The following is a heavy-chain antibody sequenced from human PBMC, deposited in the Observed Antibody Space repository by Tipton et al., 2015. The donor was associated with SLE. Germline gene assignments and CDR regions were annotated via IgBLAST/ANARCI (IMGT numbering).Heavy chain of an antibody. CDR1: GDSISSSGYY. V-gene: IGHV4-39*01. D-gene: IGHD5-12*01. Sequence: LRLSCTVSGDSISSSGYYWVWIRQSPGKGLEWVGSIYDNGNTYYNPSLKSRVTISVDTSKNQFSLKLNSVTASDTAVYYCARQVASFDYWGQGTLVTVSS. CDR3: ARQVASFDY. J-gene: IGHJ4*02. CDR2: IYDNGNT.